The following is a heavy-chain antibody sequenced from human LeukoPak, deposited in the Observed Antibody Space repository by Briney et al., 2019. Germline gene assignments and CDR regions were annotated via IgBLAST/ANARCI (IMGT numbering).Heavy chain of an antibody. CDR2: IHSGGNT. D-gene: IGHD6-19*01. V-gene: IGHV3-53*01. Sequence: GGSLRLSCAAPGFTVSTNYMSWVRQAPGKGLEWVSVIHSGGNTYYADSVKGRFTVSRDISKNTLYLQMNSLRAEDTAVYYCARHGYTSGWVRYWGQGTLVTVST. CDR1: GFTVSTNY. J-gene: IGHJ4*02. CDR3: ARHGYTSGWVRY.